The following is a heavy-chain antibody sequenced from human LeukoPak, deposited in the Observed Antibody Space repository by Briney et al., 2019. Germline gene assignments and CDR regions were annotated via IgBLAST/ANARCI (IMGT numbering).Heavy chain of an antibody. CDR1: GYTFSAHY. V-gene: IGHV1-2*02. J-gene: IGHJ4*02. CDR2: IDPASGGT. Sequence: GASVKVSCETSGYTFSAHYLHWVRQAPGQRPEWVGRIDPASGGTHYAQKFQGRVTVTRDTSTTTVDMELSGLRSDDTAVYYCARVPGPYTTSRFDFWGQGTLVTVSS. D-gene: IGHD2-2*02. CDR3: ARVPGPYTTSRFDF.